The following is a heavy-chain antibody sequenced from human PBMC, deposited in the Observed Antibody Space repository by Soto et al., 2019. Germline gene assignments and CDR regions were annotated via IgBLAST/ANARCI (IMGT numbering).Heavy chain of an antibody. J-gene: IGHJ6*02. Sequence: GESMTPSCAASEFPVSSNYMSLVLQAPGKGLEWVSVIHSGGDTHYADSVRGRFTISRDNSKNTLYLQMNSLRAEDTAVYYCARSRTGTTYGGMDVWGQGTTVTVSS. CDR1: EFPVSSNY. CDR3: ARSRTGTTYGGMDV. D-gene: IGHD1-7*01. V-gene: IGHV3-66*01. CDR2: IHSGGDT.